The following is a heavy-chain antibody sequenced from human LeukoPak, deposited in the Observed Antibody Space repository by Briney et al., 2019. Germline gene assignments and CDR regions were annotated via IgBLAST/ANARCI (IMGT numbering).Heavy chain of an antibody. CDR2: IYYSGST. CDR1: GGSISSYY. D-gene: IGHD6-6*01. Sequence: SETLSLTCTVSGGSISSYYWSWIRQPPGKGLEWIGYIYYSGSTNYNPSLKSRVTISVDTSKNQFSLKLSSVTAAGTAVYYCAASPLPSIAALSASWFDPWGQGTLVTVSS. CDR3: AASPLPSIAALSASWFDP. J-gene: IGHJ5*02. V-gene: IGHV4-59*01.